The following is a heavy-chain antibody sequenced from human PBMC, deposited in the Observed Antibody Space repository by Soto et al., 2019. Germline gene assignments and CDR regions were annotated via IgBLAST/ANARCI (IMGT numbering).Heavy chain of an antibody. CDR1: GYIFTNYG. CDR2: ISAHYGNT. V-gene: IGHV1-18*01. J-gene: IGHJ4*02. Sequence: QVHLVQSGAEVKKPGASVKVSCKGSGYIFTNYGITWVLQDPGQGLEWMGGISAHYGNTNYAQKLQGRVNVTRDTSMSTAYMELRLLRSVDTAVYYCARGRYGDYWGQGALVTVSS. CDR3: ARGRYGDY. D-gene: IGHD1-1*01.